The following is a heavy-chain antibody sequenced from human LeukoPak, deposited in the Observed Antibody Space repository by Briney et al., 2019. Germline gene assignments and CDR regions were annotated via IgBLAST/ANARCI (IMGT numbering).Heavy chain of an antibody. J-gene: IGHJ6*03. Sequence: SVKVSCKASGGTFSSYAISWVRQAPGQGLEWMGGIIPIFGTANYAQKFQGRVTITADESTSTAYMELSSLRSEDTAVYYCATHDYSNSRGSYYYYYYMDVWGKGTTVTVSS. CDR1: GGTFSSYA. CDR3: ATHDYSNSRGSYYYYYYMDV. D-gene: IGHD4-11*01. V-gene: IGHV1-69*01. CDR2: IIPIFGTA.